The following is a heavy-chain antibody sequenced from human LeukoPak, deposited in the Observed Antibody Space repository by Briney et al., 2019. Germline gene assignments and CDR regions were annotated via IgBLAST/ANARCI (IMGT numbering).Heavy chain of an antibody. Sequence: GGSLRLSCAASGFTFSSYAMSWVRLAPGKGLEWVANIKQDGSEKNYVDSVKGRFTISRDNAKNSMSLQMNSLRAEDTAVYYCTREGILAGVDYWGQGTLVTVSS. V-gene: IGHV3-7*01. D-gene: IGHD6-13*01. CDR3: TREGILAGVDY. CDR2: IKQDGSEK. J-gene: IGHJ4*02. CDR1: GFTFSSYA.